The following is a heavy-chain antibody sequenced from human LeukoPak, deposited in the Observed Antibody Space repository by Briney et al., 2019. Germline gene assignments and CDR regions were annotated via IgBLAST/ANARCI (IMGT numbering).Heavy chain of an antibody. CDR2: INPNSGGT. V-gene: IGHV1-2*02. CDR3: ATDLPTVTSEGVFDY. D-gene: IGHD4-17*01. J-gene: IGHJ4*02. CDR1: GYTFTGYY. Sequence: ASVKVSCKASGYTFTGYYMHWVRQAPGQGLEWMGWINPNSGGTNYAQKFQGRVTMTRDTSISTAYMELSRLRSEDTAVYYCATDLPTVTSEGVFDYWGQGTLVTVSS.